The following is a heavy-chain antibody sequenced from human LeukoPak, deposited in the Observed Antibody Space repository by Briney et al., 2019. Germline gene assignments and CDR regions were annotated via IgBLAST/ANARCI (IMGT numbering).Heavy chain of an antibody. V-gene: IGHV4-39*01. CDR1: GGSISSSSYY. J-gene: IGHJ6*03. D-gene: IGHD3-10*01. CDR2: IYYSGST. CDR3: ARGYGSGNYYYYYMDV. Sequence: SETLSLTXTVSGGSISSSSYYWGWIGQPPGKGLEWIGSIYYSGSTYYNPSLKSRVTISVDTSKNQFSLKLSSVTAADTAVYYCARGYGSGNYYYYYMDVWGKGATVTVSS.